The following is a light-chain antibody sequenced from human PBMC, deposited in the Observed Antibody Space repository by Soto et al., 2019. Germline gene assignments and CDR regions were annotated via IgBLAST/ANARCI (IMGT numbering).Light chain of an antibody. J-gene: IGKJ2*01. V-gene: IGKV1-5*03. CDR2: QAS. CDR3: QQYSNYLYT. CDR1: QSISNS. Sequence: DVQMTQAPSTLSAAVGDRVTITCRASQSISNSLAWYQQKPGKAPKLLIYQASSLEGAVPPRFSGSGSGTEFTLPISSLQPDDFATYYCQQYSNYLYTFGQGTKLAI.